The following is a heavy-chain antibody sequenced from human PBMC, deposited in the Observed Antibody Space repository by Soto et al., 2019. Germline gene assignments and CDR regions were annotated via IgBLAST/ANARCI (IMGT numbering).Heavy chain of an antibody. CDR1: GFTFSSYG. CDR3: AKRASSGKLYGMDV. D-gene: IGHD3-22*01. CDR2: ISYDGSNK. Sequence: QVQLVESGGGVVQPGRSLRLSCAASGFTFSSYGMHWVRQAPGKGLEWVAVISYDGSNKYYADSVKGRFTISRDNSKNTLYLQMNSLRAEDTAVYYCAKRASSGKLYGMDVWGQGTTVTVSS. V-gene: IGHV3-30*18. J-gene: IGHJ6*02.